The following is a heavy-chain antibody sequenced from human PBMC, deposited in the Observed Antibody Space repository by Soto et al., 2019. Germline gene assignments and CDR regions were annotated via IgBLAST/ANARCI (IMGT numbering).Heavy chain of an antibody. CDR3: AKGHGYTGYNYFDY. V-gene: IGHV3-23*01. J-gene: IGHJ4*02. Sequence: GGSLRLSCAASGFTFSSYAMSWVRQAPGKGLEWVSATSGSGGSTYYADSVKGRFTISRDNSKNTLYLQMNILRAEDTAVYYCAKGHGYTGYNYFDYWGQGTLVTVSS. CDR2: TSGSGGST. CDR1: GFTFSSYA. D-gene: IGHD5-12*01.